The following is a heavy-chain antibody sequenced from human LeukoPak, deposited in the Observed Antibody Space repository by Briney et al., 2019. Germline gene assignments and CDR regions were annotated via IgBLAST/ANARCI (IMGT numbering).Heavy chain of an antibody. CDR1: GFTFSDYS. CDR2: ISTGGDTI. Sequence: PGGFLRLSCTVSGFTFSDYSMNRVRQPPGKGLEWISYISTGGDTIYYADSVKGRFTISSDNAKKSLYLQMNSLRAEDTAVYYCARGPPLFDPWGQGTLVTVSS. J-gene: IGHJ5*02. V-gene: IGHV3-48*01. CDR3: ARGPPLFDP.